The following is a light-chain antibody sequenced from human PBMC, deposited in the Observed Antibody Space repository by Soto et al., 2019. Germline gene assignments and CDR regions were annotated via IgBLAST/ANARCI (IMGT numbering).Light chain of an antibody. CDR2: QDT. J-gene: IGLJ2*01. CDR1: SSDVGGYDL. CDR3: CSYAGTYTLI. Sequence: QSALTQPASVSGSPGQSITISCTGTSSDVGGYDLVSWYQQHPGKAPKLIIYQDTQRPSGVSDRFSASMSGNTASLTISGLQTEDEADYYCCSYAGTYTLILGGGTKLTVL. V-gene: IGLV2-23*01.